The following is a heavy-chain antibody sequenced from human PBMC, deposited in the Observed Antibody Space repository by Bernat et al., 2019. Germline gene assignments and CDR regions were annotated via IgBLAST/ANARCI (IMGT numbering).Heavy chain of an antibody. D-gene: IGHD1-7*01. CDR3: GRQAEQMELRWGFGN. V-gene: IGHV4-39*01. Sequence: QLQLQESGPGLVKPSETLSLTCTVSGGSISISSYYWGWVRQPPGKGLEWIGSVFYRGSTYYSPSLKSRATISVGTAQNPFSLRVASVAGADTAGYYCGRQAEQMELRWGFGNWGLGKKGNGSS. CDR2: VFYRGST. J-gene: IGHJ3*01. CDR1: GGSISISSYY.